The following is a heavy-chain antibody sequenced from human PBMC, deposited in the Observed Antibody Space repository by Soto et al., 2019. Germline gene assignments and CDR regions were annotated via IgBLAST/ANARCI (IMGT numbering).Heavy chain of an antibody. J-gene: IGHJ4*02. D-gene: IGHD6-6*01. CDR1: GYSISSGFF. Sequence: ASETLSLTCAVSGYSISSGFFWGWTRQPPGKGLEWIASVSHSDGARYNPSLKSRVNISLDTSKNEVSLRLSSVTAADTAVYYCARDIRTSSEGYWGQGTLVTVSS. CDR3: ARDIRTSSEGY. V-gene: IGHV4-38-2*02. CDR2: VSHSDGA.